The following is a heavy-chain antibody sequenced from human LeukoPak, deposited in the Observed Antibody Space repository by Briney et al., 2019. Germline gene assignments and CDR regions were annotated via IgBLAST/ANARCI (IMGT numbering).Heavy chain of an antibody. CDR3: ARSDYYDSSSGCSDY. D-gene: IGHD3-22*01. V-gene: IGHV4-59*01. CDR1: SGSISSYY. Sequence: SETLSRTCTISSGSISSYYWRWIRPPQGQGLVWIGYPNYSGSTNYNHSLKRLTTISVDTSNNPFTLQLSSVTAADTAVYYCARSDYYDSSSGCSDYWGQGTLVTVSA. CDR2: PNYSGST. J-gene: IGHJ4*02.